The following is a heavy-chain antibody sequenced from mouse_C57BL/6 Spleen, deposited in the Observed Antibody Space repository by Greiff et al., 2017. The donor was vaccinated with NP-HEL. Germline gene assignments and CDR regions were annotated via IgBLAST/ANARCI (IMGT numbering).Heavy chain of an antibody. J-gene: IGHJ2*01. D-gene: IGHD1-1*01. CDR2: INYDGSST. CDR3: ARKGTTVVAFDY. CDR1: GFTFSDYY. V-gene: IGHV5-16*01. Sequence: EVKVVESEGGLVQPGSSMKLSCTASGFTFSDYYMAWVRQVPEKGLEWVANINYDGSSTYYLDSLKSRFIISRDNAKNILYLQMSSLKSEDTATYYCARKGTTVVAFDYWGQGTTLTVSS.